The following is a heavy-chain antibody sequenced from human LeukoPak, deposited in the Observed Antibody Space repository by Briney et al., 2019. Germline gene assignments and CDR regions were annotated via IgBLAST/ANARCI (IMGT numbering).Heavy chain of an antibody. CDR3: GRGALIGGGRGYWFDP. D-gene: IGHD2-21*01. CDR1: GDSVSSNSAC. Sequence: PSQTLSLTCAISGDSVSSNSACWSWIRQSPWRGLEWLGRTYYRSKWYYDYAVSVNSRTTIAPTTSKNHVSLQLTSVTPEAAAEYSGGRGALIGGGRGYWFDPWGQGTLVTVSS. V-gene: IGHV6-1*01. J-gene: IGHJ5*02. CDR2: TYYRSKWYY.